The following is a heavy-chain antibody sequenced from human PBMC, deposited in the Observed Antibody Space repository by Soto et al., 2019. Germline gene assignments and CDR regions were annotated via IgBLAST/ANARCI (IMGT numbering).Heavy chain of an antibody. V-gene: IGHV1-8*01. CDR3: ARGDYYGSGSSDPFDY. J-gene: IGHJ4*02. CDR1: GYTFTSYD. Sequence: ASVKVSCKASGYTFTSYDINWVRQATGQGLEWMGWMNPNSGNTGYAQKFQGRVTMTRNTSISTAYMELSSLRSEDTAVYYCARGDYYGSGSSDPFDYWGQGTLVTVSS. CDR2: MNPNSGNT. D-gene: IGHD3-10*01.